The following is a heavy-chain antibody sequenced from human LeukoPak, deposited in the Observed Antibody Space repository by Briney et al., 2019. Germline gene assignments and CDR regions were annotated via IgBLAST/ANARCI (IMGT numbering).Heavy chain of an antibody. CDR2: VFYSGST. CDR3: ARLGDSSGYYPDY. D-gene: IGHD3-22*01. J-gene: IGHJ4*02. Sequence: SETLSLTCTVSGGSISSSSYYWSWIRQPPGKGLEWIGYVFYSGSTSYNPSLKSRVTISVDTSKNHFSLKLSSVTAADTAVYYCARLGDSSGYYPDYWGQGTLVTVSS. CDR1: GGSISSSSYY. V-gene: IGHV4-61*03.